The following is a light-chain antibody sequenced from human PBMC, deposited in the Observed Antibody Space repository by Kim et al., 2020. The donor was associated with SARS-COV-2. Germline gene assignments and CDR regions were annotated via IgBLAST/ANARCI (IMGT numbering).Light chain of an antibody. CDR3: GTWDSSLTAGV. V-gene: IGLV1-51*01. CDR1: NSNIGNNY. Sequence: GQGVNISCSGNNSNIGNNYVSWYQQFPGTAPKLLIYDNNKRPSGIPDRFSGSKSGTSATLAITGLQTGDEADYHCGTWDSSLTAGVFGGGTQLTVL. J-gene: IGLJ2*01. CDR2: DNN.